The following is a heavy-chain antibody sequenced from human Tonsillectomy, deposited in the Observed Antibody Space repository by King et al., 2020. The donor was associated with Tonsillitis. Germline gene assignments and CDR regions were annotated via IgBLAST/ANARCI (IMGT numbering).Heavy chain of an antibody. CDR3: ATAPIWGGGGGSFDY. CDR2: ISWNSGGI. Sequence: QLVQSGGGLVQPGRSLRLSCAASGFTFDDYAMHWVRQPPGKGLEWVSGISWNSGGIAYADSVKGRFTISRDNPKNSLYLQMNSLTTEDTALYYCATAPIWGGGGGSFDYWGQGTLVTVSS. V-gene: IGHV3-9*01. J-gene: IGHJ4*02. CDR1: GFTFDDYA. D-gene: IGHD3-16*01.